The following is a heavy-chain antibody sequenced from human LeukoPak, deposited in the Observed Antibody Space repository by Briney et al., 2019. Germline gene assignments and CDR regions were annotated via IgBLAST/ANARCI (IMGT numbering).Heavy chain of an antibody. Sequence: GGSLRLSCAASGFTFSSYGMSWVRQAPGKGLEWVANIKQDGSDKYYVDSVKGRFTISRDNAKNSLYLQMNSLRAEDTAVYYCAREYRGSGWGKYMDVWGKGTTVTISS. V-gene: IGHV3-7*01. CDR1: GFTFSSYG. CDR3: AREYRGSGWGKYMDV. CDR2: IKQDGSDK. D-gene: IGHD6-19*01. J-gene: IGHJ6*03.